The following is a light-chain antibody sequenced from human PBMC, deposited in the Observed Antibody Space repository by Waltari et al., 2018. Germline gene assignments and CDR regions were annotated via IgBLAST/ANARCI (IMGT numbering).Light chain of an antibody. V-gene: IGKV2D-29*01. Sequence: EIVLTQNPLSLPVTPGQPASISCRSSQTLLHGNGTTYLYWYVQKAGQPPQLLMLEVSTRFSGVPDRFSGSGSGTDFTLRISRVEAEDVGVYYCMQTVQLPPTFGRGTKLEIK. CDR2: EVS. J-gene: IGKJ2*01. CDR3: MQTVQLPPT. CDR1: QTLLHGNGTTY.